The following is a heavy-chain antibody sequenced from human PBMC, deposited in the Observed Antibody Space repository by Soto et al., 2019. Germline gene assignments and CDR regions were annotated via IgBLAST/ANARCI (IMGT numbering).Heavy chain of an antibody. Sequence: VKVSCPSSGYTFTGYYMHWLRQAPGQGLEWMGWINPKSGGTNYAQKFQGRVTMTRDTSISTAYMELSRLRSDDTAVYYCARAPAQSNWFVPWGQGTPVTVSS. CDR3: ARAPAQSNWFVP. J-gene: IGHJ5*02. V-gene: IGHV1-2*02. CDR2: INPKSGGT. CDR1: GYTFTGYY.